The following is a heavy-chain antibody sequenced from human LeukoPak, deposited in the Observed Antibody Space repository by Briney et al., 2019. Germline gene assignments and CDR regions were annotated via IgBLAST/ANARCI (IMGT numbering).Heavy chain of an antibody. CDR3: ARVGVRATYGGDY. V-gene: IGHV3-66*01. CDR2: IYSGGST. D-gene: IGHD2-8*01. J-gene: IGHJ4*02. CDR1: EFTVSSNY. Sequence: RGSLRLSCAASEFTVSSNYMSWVRQAPGKGLEWVSVIYSGGSTYYADSVKGRFTISRDNSKNTLYLQMNSLRAEDTAVYYCARVGVRATYGGDYWGQGTLVTVSS.